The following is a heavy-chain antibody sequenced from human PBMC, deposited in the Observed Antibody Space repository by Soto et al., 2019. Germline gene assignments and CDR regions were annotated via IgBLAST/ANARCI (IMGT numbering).Heavy chain of an antibody. Sequence: PVESLKISCNGSGYSFTSYWISWVRQMPWKGLEWMGRIDPSDSYTNYSPSFQGHVTISADKSISTAYLQWSSLKASDTAMYYCASKGSSYYYYYGMDVWGQGTTVTV. J-gene: IGHJ6*02. CDR1: GYSFTSYW. V-gene: IGHV5-10-1*01. D-gene: IGHD6-6*01. CDR2: IDPSDSYT. CDR3: ASKGSSYYYYYGMDV.